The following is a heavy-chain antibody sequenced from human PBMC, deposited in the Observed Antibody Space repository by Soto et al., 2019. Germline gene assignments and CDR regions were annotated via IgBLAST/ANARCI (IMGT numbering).Heavy chain of an antibody. CDR3: ARNRRVGGSGSYYTSPFDY. Sequence: QLQLQESGPGLVKPSETLSLTCTVSGGSISSSSYYWGWIRQPPGKGLEWIGSIYYSGSTYYNPSLKSRVTISVDTSKNQFSLKLSSVTAADTAVYYCARNRRVGGSGSYYTSPFDYWGQGTLVTVSS. J-gene: IGHJ4*02. D-gene: IGHD3-10*01. CDR2: IYYSGST. CDR1: GGSISSSSYY. V-gene: IGHV4-39*01.